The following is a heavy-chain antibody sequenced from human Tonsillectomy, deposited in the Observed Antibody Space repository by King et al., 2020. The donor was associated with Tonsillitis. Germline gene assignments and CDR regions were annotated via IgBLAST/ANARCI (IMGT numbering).Heavy chain of an antibody. CDR2: FSSSGSTI. J-gene: IGHJ3*02. V-gene: IGHV3-48*03. CDR3: AREPRLLWFGEITPGAFDI. Sequence: QLVQSGGGLVQPGGSLRLSCAASGFIFSSYEMNWVRQAPGKGLEWVSYFSSSGSTIHYADSLKGRFTISRDNAKNSLHLQMNSLRAEDTAVYYCAREPRLLWFGEITPGAFDIWGQGTMVTVSS. D-gene: IGHD3-10*01. CDR1: GFIFSSYE.